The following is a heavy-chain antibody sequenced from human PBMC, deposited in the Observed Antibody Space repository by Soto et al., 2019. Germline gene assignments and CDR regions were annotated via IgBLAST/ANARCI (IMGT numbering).Heavy chain of an antibody. CDR3: AIFLVPAANYYFDY. J-gene: IGHJ4*02. V-gene: IGHV4-30-4*01. Sequence: SETLSLTCTVSGGSISSGDYYWSWIRQPPGKGLEWIGYIYYSGSTYYNPSLKSRVTISVDTSKNQFSLKLSSVTAADTAVYYCAIFLVPAANYYFDYWGQGTLVTVSS. D-gene: IGHD2-2*01. CDR2: IYYSGST. CDR1: GGSISSGDYY.